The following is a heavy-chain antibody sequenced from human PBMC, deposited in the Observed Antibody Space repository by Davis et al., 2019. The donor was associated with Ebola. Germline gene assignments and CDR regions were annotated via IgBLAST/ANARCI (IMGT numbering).Heavy chain of an antibody. CDR1: GGSISSYY. CDR2: IYTSGST. V-gene: IGHV4-4*07. D-gene: IGHD6-13*01. Sequence: PSETLSLTCTVSGGSISSYYWSWIRQPAGKGLEWIGRIYTSGSTNYNPSLKSRVTISVDTSKNQFSLKLSSVTAADTAVYYCASGNRDSSSWYDDYYYYYGMDVWGQGTTVTVSS. J-gene: IGHJ6*02. CDR3: ASGNRDSSSWYDDYYYYYGMDV.